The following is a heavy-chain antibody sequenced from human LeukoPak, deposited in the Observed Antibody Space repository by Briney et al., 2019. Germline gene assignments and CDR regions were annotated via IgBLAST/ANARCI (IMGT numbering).Heavy chain of an antibody. CDR1: GGSITSDDYY. CDR3: ARDRRGYSGYDYFCGMDV. CDR2: IHYSGTT. D-gene: IGHD5-12*01. Sequence: PSETLSLTCTVSGGSITSDDYYWTWIRQSPGKGLEWIGYIHYSGTTYYNPSLKSRVIISVDTSKNQFSLRLSSVAAADTAVYYCARDRRGYSGYDYFCGMDVWGQGTTVTVSS. J-gene: IGHJ6*02. V-gene: IGHV4-30-4*01.